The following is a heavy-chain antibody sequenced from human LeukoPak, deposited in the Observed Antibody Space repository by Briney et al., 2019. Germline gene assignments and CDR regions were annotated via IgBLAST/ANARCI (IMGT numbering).Heavy chain of an antibody. V-gene: IGHV1-69*13. CDR3: ARDFGSSWLGYFDY. D-gene: IGHD6-13*01. Sequence: SVTVSFKASGGTFISYAISWVRQAPGQGLEWMGGIIPIFGTANYAQKFQGRVTITADESTSTAYMELSSLRSEDTAVYYCARDFGSSWLGYFDYWGQGTLVTVSS. CDR2: IIPIFGTA. J-gene: IGHJ4*02. CDR1: GGTFISYA.